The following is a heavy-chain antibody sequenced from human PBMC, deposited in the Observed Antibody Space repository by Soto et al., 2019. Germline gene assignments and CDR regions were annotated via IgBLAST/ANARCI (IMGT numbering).Heavy chain of an antibody. CDR3: ASDKITGLFDY. J-gene: IGHJ4*02. D-gene: IGHD2-8*02. CDR1: GGSFSAYY. CDR2: INHSGST. V-gene: IGHV4-34*01. Sequence: SETLSLTCAVYGGSFSAYYWTWIRQPPGTGLEWIGEINHSGSTNYNPSLKSRVTISVDTSKNQFSLKLTSVTAADTAVYYCASDKITGLFDYWGQGTLVTVSS.